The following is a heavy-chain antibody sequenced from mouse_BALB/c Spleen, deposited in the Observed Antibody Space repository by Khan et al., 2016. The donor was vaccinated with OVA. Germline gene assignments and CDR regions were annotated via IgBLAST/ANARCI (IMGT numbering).Heavy chain of an antibody. J-gene: IGHJ3*01. CDR1: GFTFSSYS. CDR2: ISSGGDYT. CDR3: ADHLTGSFAY. V-gene: IGHV5-6*01. Sequence: EVALVESGGDLVKPGGSLKLSCAASGFTFSSYSMSWVRQTPDKRLEGVASISSGGDYTYYPDSVKGRFTISRDNAKNTLYLQMIDLKSEDTAMYYCADHLTGSFAYWGQGTLVTVSA. D-gene: IGHD4-1*01.